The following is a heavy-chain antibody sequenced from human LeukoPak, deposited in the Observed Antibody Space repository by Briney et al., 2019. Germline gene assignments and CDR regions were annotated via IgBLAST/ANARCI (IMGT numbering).Heavy chain of an antibody. CDR1: GGSISSYY. V-gene: IGHV4-59*12. J-gene: IGHJ3*02. Sequence: SETLSLTCTVSGGSISSYYWSWIRQPPGKGLEWIGYIYYSGSTNYNPSLKSRVTMSVDTSKNQFSLKLSSVTAADTAVYYCATSYSPGELGPLDAFDIWGQGTMVTVSS. D-gene: IGHD1-26*01. CDR3: ATSYSPGELGPLDAFDI. CDR2: IYYSGST.